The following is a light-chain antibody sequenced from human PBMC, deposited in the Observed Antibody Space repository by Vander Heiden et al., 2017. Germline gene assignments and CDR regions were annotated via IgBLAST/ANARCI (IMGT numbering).Light chain of an antibody. CDR1: QSVGSN. J-gene: IGKJ1*01. V-gene: IGKV3-15*01. CDR2: DAS. CDR3: QQDYQLST. Sequence: EIVMTQSPATLSVSPGERATLSCRASQSVGSNLAWYHHKPGQVPRLLIYDASTRANGIPDRFSGSGSGTEFTLTSSSRQYEDFAVYYWQQDYQLSTFGQGTKVEIK.